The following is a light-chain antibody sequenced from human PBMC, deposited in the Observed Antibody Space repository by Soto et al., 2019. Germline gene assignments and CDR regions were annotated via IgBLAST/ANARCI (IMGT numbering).Light chain of an antibody. J-gene: IGKJ1*01. Sequence: EIVLTQSPDTLSLSPGERATLSCRASQSISSTHLVWYQQKPGQAPRLLIYGASSRATGIPDRFSGSGSGTDFTLTISRLEPEDFAVYYCQQYGSPWTFGQGTKVDI. CDR2: GAS. CDR1: QSISSTH. V-gene: IGKV3-20*01. CDR3: QQYGSPWT.